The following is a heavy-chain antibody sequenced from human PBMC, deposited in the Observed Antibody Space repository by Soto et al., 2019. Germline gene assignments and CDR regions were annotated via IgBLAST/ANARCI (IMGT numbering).Heavy chain of an antibody. Sequence: QVQLVQSGAEVKKPGSSVKVSCKASGGTFSSYTISWVRQAPGQGLEWMGRIIPILGIANYGQKFQGRVTITADKPTSTAYMELSSLRSEDTAVYYCARERDGYNLFDYWGQGTLVTVSS. D-gene: IGHD5-12*01. CDR3: ARERDGYNLFDY. V-gene: IGHV1-69*08. CDR2: IIPILGIA. CDR1: GGTFSSYT. J-gene: IGHJ4*02.